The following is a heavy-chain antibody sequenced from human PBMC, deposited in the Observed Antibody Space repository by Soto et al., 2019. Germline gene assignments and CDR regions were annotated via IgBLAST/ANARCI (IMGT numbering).Heavy chain of an antibody. D-gene: IGHD1-26*01. CDR2: IKSKTAGERT. CDR3: ATDRAVGAWGSGPAPY. CDR1: GFTFSNAW. J-gene: IGHJ4*02. Sequence: EVQLVESGGGLVKPGGSLRLSCAASGFTFSNAWMTWVRQAPGKGLEWVGHIKSKTAGERTEYAAPMRGRFSISRDNSKNTLYLQMNSSKTEDTAVYYCATDRAVGAWGSGPAPYCGQGTLVTVSS. V-gene: IGHV3-15*01.